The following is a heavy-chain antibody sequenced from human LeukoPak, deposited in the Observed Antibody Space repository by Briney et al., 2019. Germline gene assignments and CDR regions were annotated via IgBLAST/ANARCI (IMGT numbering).Heavy chain of an antibody. CDR2: ISGSGGST. Sequence: GGSLRLSCAASGFTFSSYAMSWVRQAPGKGLEWVSAISGSGGSTYYADSVKGRFTISRDNPENTLYLQMSSLRAEDTAVYYCATPTTYFHDSSAFDWGQGTLVTVSS. CDR3: ATPTTYFHDSSAFD. CDR1: GFTFSSYA. D-gene: IGHD3-22*01. V-gene: IGHV3-23*01. J-gene: IGHJ4*02.